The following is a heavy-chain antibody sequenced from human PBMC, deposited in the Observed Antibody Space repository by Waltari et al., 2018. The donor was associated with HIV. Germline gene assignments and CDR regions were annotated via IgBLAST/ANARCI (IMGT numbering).Heavy chain of an antibody. CDR1: GESFNDSHWSFRDFY. V-gene: IGHV4-34*02. D-gene: IGHD3-16*01. Sequence: QVHLTQWGAGLLKPSETLSLTCAIQGESFNDSHWSFRDFYWPWIRPSPGKGLEWIGQIYHNGATNSNPSLKSRVSMSADTSKKQFSLRRSSVTAADTAVYYCARGVSEDHIWGSYFDHWGQGTPVTVSS. J-gene: IGHJ5*02. CDR2: IYHNGAT. CDR3: ARGVSEDHIWGSYFDH.